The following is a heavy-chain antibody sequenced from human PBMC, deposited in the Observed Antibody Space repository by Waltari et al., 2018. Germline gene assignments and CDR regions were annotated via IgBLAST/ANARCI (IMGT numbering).Heavy chain of an antibody. CDR3: ARDCRISSTSCFPYYYYYMDV. D-gene: IGHD2-2*01. CDR1: GFTFSSYS. Sequence: EVQLVESGGGLVKPGGSLRLSCAASGFTFSSYSMNWVRQAPGKGLEWVSSIRSSSSYIYYADSVKGRFTISRDNAKNSLYLQMNSLRAEDTAVYYCARDCRISSTSCFPYYYYYMDVWGKGTTVTVSS. V-gene: IGHV3-21*01. J-gene: IGHJ6*03. CDR2: IRSSSSYI.